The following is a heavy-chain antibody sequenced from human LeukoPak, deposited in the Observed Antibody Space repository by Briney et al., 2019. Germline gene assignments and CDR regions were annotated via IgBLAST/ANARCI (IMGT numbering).Heavy chain of an antibody. CDR3: AGEDGSGWYESHYYYYMDV. CDR2: IYYSGST. Sequence: SETLSLTCTVSGHSISSYYWSWIRQPPGKGLEWIGFIYYSGSTNYNPSLKSRVTISVDTSKNQFSLNLSSVTAADTAVYYCAGEDGSGWYESHYYYYMDVWGKGTTVTISS. D-gene: IGHD6-19*01. V-gene: IGHV4-59*12. J-gene: IGHJ6*03. CDR1: GHSISSYY.